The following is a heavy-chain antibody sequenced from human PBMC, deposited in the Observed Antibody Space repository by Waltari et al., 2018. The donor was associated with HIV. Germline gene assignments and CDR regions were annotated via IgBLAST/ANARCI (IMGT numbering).Heavy chain of an antibody. Sequence: QVQLQESGPGLVQPSETLSLTCTVSGGSISSYYWSWIRQPAGKGLEWIGRIYTSGSTNYNPSLKSRVTMSVDTSKNQFSLKLSSVTAADTAVYYCARDLYYYGSGSRSASAFDIWGQGTMVTVSS. CDR2: IYTSGST. D-gene: IGHD3-10*01. J-gene: IGHJ3*02. CDR3: ARDLYYYGSGSRSASAFDI. CDR1: GGSISSYY. V-gene: IGHV4-4*07.